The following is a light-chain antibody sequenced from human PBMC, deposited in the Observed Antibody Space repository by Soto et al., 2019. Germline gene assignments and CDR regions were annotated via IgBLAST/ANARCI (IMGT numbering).Light chain of an antibody. J-gene: IGKJ2*01. CDR3: LQGLRTFYT. CDR2: LGF. V-gene: IGKV2-28*01. CDR1: QSLLHSTGYTY. Sequence: DIVMTQSPLSLPVTPGEPASISCRSSQSLLHSTGYTYLDWYLQKPGQSPQLLIYLGFNRASGVPDRFSGSGSGTDFTLKISRVQAEDVGAYYCLQGLRTFYTFGQGTKLEIK.